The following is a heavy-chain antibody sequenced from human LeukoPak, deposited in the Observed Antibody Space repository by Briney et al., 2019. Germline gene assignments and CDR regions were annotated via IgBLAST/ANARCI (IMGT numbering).Heavy chain of an antibody. J-gene: IGHJ4*02. Sequence: PGGSLRLSCVASGFAFSSAWMNWVRQGPGKGLEWVGRIQAKGNGETTDYAAPVKGRFTISRDDSRNTLYLQMNSLKTEDTAVYYCTTVPVPYYSEGGGYSFADFWGQGTLVTVSS. CDR3: TTVPVPYYSEGGGYSFADF. CDR1: GFAFSSAW. D-gene: IGHD4-23*01. CDR2: IQAKGNGETT. V-gene: IGHV3-15*01.